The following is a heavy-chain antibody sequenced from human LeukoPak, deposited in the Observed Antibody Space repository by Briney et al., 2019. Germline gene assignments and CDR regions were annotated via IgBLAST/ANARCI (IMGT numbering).Heavy chain of an antibody. J-gene: IGHJ4*02. V-gene: IGHV3-53*01. D-gene: IGHD3-22*01. CDR3: ASNFDVRGYYPQY. CDR1: GFTISNNY. Sequence: GGSLRLSCAASGFTISNNYMSWVRQAPGEGLEWASVFYGGVSTYYADSVKGRFTISRDNSKNTLYLQMNSLRAEDTAVYYCASNFDVRGYYPQYWGQGTLVTVSS. CDR2: FYGGVST.